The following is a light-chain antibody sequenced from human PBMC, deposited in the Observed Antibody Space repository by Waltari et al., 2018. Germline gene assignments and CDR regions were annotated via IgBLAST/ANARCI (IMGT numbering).Light chain of an antibody. CDR1: QSVLYSSNNKNY. Sequence: DIVMTKSPDSLAVCLGERGTINGKSSQSVLYSSNNKNYLAWYQQKPGTHPKLPMYWASPRESWVPDRFSGSGSGTDFTLSISSLQAEDVAVYYCQQDYSVPLTFGGGTKLEIK. CDR2: WAS. J-gene: IGKJ4*01. V-gene: IGKV4-1*01. CDR3: QQDYSVPLT.